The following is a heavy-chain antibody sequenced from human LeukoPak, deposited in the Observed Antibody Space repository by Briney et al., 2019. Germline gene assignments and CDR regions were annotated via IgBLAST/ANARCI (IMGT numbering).Heavy chain of an antibody. J-gene: IGHJ4*02. V-gene: IGHV4-30-4*01. Sequence: SQTLSLTCSVSGGSISSGDYYWSWIRQPPGKGLERIAYFHYSGTTCYNPSLKNRVTISLDKSKNQFSLRLNSMTAADTAVYYCARGGVYSGLRNDYWGQGTLVTVSS. CDR1: GGSISSGDYY. CDR3: ARGGVYSGLRNDY. CDR2: FHYSGTT. D-gene: IGHD5-12*01.